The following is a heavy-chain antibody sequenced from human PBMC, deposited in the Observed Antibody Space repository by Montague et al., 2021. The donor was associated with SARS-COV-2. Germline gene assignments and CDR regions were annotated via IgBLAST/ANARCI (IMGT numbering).Heavy chain of an antibody. V-gene: IGHV2-70*01. CDR1: GFSLSTSGMC. Sequence: PALVKPTQTLTLTCTFSGFSLSTSGMCVSWIRQPPGKALEWLALIDWDDDKYYSTSLKTRLTISKDTSKNQVVLTMTNMDPVDTATYYCARMVTIFSLGGYYYYGMDVWGQGTTVTVSS. CDR3: ARMVTIFSLGGYYYYGMDV. J-gene: IGHJ6*02. CDR2: IDWDDDK. D-gene: IGHD3-9*01.